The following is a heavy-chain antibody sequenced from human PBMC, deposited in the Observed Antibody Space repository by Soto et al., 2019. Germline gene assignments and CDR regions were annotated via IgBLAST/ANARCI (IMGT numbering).Heavy chain of an antibody. D-gene: IGHD6-13*01. CDR2: INAGNGNT. CDR3: ARSYSSSWYRHIYY. V-gene: IGHV1-3*01. J-gene: IGHJ4*02. Sequence: QVQLVQSGAEVKKPGASVKVSCKASGYTFTSYAMHWVRQAPGQRLEWMGWINAGNGNTKYSQKLPGRVTSTRDTSASTAYMELSSLRSEDTAVYYCARSYSSSWYRHIYYWGQGTLVTVSS. CDR1: GYTFTSYA.